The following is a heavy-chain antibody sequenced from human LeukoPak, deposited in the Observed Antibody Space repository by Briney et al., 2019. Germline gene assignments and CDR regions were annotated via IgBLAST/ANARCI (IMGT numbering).Heavy chain of an antibody. D-gene: IGHD7-27*01. J-gene: IGHJ4*02. V-gene: IGHV3-48*03. CDR1: GFTFSGYD. Sequence: GGSLRLSCAASGFTFSGYDMNWVRQAPGKGLEWVSYITTSGSTIYYADSVKGRFTNSRDNAKNSLYLQMNGLRAEDTAVYYCAREPTGGFDYWGQGTLVTVSS. CDR3: AREPTGGFDY. CDR2: ITTSGSTI.